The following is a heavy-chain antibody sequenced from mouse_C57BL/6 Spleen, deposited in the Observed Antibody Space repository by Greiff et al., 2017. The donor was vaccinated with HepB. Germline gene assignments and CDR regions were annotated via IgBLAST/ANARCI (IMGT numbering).Heavy chain of an antibody. CDR1: GFTFSDYG. Sequence: EVQLVESGGGLVKPGGSLKLSCAASGFTFSDYGMHWVRQAPEKGLEWVAYISSGSSTIYYADTVKGRFTISRDNAKNTLFLQMTSLRSEDTAMYYCARDYGSSYFDDWGQGTTLTVSS. CDR2: ISSGSSTI. V-gene: IGHV5-17*01. CDR3: ARDYGSSYFDD. J-gene: IGHJ2*01. D-gene: IGHD1-1*01.